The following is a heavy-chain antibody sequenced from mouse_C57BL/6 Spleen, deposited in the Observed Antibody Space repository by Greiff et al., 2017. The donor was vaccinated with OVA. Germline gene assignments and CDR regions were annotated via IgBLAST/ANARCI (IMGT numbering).Heavy chain of an antibody. CDR3: TRRDYGSSYYYFDY. CDR2: IDPETGGT. J-gene: IGHJ2*01. V-gene: IGHV1-15*01. CDR1: GYTFTDYE. Sequence: VKLMESGAELVRPGASVTLSCKASGYTFTDYEMHWVKQTPVHGLEWIGAIDPETGGTAYNQKFKGKAILTADKSSSTAYMELRSLTSEDSAVYYCTRRDYGSSYYYFDYWGQGTTLTVSS. D-gene: IGHD1-1*01.